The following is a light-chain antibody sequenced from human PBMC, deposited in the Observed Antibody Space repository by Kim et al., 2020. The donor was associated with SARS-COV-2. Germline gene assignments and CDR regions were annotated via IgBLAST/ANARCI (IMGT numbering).Light chain of an antibody. J-gene: IGKJ5*01. CDR3: LQHNTYPIT. V-gene: IGKV1-17*01. CDR1: QDIRND. Sequence: ASVGDRVTITCRASQDIRNDLGWYQQNPGRAPKRLIDGASSLQSGVPSRVSGSGSGTEFTLTISSLQPEDFATYFCLQHNTYPITFGQGTRLEIK. CDR2: GAS.